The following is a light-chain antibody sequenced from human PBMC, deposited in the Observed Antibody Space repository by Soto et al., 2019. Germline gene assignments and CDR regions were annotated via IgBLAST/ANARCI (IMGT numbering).Light chain of an antibody. CDR1: SXNLGTNY. CDR2: TNS. Sequence: QSVLTQPPSASGTPGQRVTISCSGSSXNLGTNYVYWYQQLPGTAPKLLIYTNSQRPSGVPDRFSGSKSGTSASLAISGLRSEDEADYYCAAWDDSLSGYVFGTGTKVTVL. V-gene: IGLV1-47*02. CDR3: AAWDDSLSGYV. J-gene: IGLJ1*01.